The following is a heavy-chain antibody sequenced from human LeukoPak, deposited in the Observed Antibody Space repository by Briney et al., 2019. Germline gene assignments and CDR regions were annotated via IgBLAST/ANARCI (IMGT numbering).Heavy chain of an antibody. D-gene: IGHD3-22*01. CDR3: ARVGDYYDSRGYFDY. CDR2: ISYDGSNK. Sequence: GGSLRLSCAASGFTVSSNYMSWVRQAPGKGLEWVAVISYDGSNKNYADSVKGRFTISRDNSKNTLYLQMNSLRAEDTAVYYCARVGDYYDSRGYFDYWGQGTLVTVSS. CDR1: GFTVSSNY. J-gene: IGHJ4*02. V-gene: IGHV3-30-3*01.